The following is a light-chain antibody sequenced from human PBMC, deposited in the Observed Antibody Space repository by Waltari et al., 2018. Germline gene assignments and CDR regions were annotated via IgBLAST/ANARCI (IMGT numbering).Light chain of an antibody. V-gene: IGLV2-14*03. CDR1: SSDVEGFNF. J-gene: IGLJ2*01. Sequence: QSALTQPASMSGSPGQSITISCTGTSSDVEGFNFVSWYQQYPGKAPKLVIYDVANRPSGVFHRFSGSRSDNPASLTISGLQAEDEADYYCSSYTSVNTRFGGGTKLTVL. CDR3: SSYTSVNTR. CDR2: DVA.